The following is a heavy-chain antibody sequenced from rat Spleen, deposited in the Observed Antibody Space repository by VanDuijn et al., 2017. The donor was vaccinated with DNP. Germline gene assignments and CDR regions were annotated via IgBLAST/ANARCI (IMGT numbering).Heavy chain of an antibody. V-gene: IGHV5-31*01. CDR1: GFTFNNYW. J-gene: IGHJ1*01. Sequence: EVQLVETGGGLVQPGRSLKLSCVASGFTFNNYWMTWIRQVPGKGLEWVASITSSGGYTYYPDSVKGRFTISRDNAKNTLYMQMDSLRSEDTATYFCARHGRVTTVATYWFFDFWGPGTMVTVSS. D-gene: IGHD1-3*01. CDR3: ARHGRVTTVATYWFFDF. CDR2: ITSSGGYT.